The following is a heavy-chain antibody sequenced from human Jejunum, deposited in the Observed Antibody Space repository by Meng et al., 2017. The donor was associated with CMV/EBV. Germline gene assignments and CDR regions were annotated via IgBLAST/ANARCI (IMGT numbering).Heavy chain of an antibody. J-gene: IGHJ6*02. CDR1: GYTFTDYA. D-gene: IGHD2-21*02. CDR2: IDTNTGKP. Sequence: SGYTFTDYAIHWVRQAPGQGLEWMGRIDTNTGKPTYAQGFTGRFVFSLDTSVTTAYLQISSLKGEDTAMYYCARDVTPTYFYYGMDVWGQGTTVTVSS. CDR3: ARDVTPTYFYYGMDV. V-gene: IGHV7-4-1*02.